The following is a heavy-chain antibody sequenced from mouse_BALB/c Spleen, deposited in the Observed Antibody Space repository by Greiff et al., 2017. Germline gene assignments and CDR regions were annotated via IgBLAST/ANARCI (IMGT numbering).Heavy chain of an antibody. Sequence: VQLQQSGADLVKPGASVKLSCKASGYTFTNYWLGWVKQRPGHGLEWIGDIYPGGGYTNYNEKFKGKATLTADTSSSTAYMQLSNLTSEDSAVSFCANGAVEAGDAMDYWGQGTSVTVSS. CDR1: GYTFTNYW. D-gene: IGHD6-1*01. CDR3: ANGAVEAGDAMDY. CDR2: IYPGGGYT. J-gene: IGHJ4*01. V-gene: IGHV1-63*02.